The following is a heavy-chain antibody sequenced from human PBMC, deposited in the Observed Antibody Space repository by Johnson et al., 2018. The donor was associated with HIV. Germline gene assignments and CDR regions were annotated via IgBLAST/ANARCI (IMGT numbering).Heavy chain of an antibody. V-gene: IGHV3-7*01. CDR3: AGVGQLVHLGAFDI. D-gene: IGHD6-13*01. J-gene: IGHJ3*02. Sequence: VQLVESGGGLVQPGGSLRLSCAASGFIFSSHWMSWVRQAPGKGLEWVANIKHDVSEKYYVESVKGLFTISRDNAKTSLYLQMNSLRPEDTAVYYCAGVGQLVHLGAFDIWGQGTMVTVSS. CDR2: IKHDVSEK. CDR1: GFIFSSHW.